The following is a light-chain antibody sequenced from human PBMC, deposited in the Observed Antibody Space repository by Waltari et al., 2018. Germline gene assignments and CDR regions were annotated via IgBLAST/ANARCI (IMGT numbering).Light chain of an antibody. V-gene: IGKV1-9*01. CDR2: AAS. J-gene: IGKJ3*01. Sequence: IQLTQSPSSLSASVGDSVTITCRASQDISNYLAWYQEKPGKAPKVLISAASTLQSGVPSRFSGSGSGTDFTLTISSLQPKDFATYYCQQLNSAFGPGTKVDIK. CDR3: QQLNSA. CDR1: QDISNY.